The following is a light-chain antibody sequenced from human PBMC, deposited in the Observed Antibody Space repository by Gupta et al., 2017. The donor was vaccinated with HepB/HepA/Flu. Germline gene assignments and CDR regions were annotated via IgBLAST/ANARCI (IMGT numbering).Light chain of an antibody. V-gene: IGLV2-11*01. J-gene: IGLJ2*01. Sequence: QSALTQPRSVPGSPGQSVTISCTGTSSHVGGYNYVSWYQQHPGKAPTLMIYDVSKRPSGVPDRFSGSKSGNTASLTISGLQAEDEAEYYCCSYAGSYTHVVFGGGTKLTVL. CDR3: CSYAGSYTHVV. CDR1: SSHVGGYNY. CDR2: DVS.